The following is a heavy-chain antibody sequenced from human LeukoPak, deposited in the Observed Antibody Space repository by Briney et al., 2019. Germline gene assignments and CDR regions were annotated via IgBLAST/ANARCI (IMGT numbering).Heavy chain of an antibody. CDR2: ISVYNGNT. CDR3: ARSLYYSSSSGGDY. V-gene: IGHV1-18*01. Sequence: ASVKVSCKASGYTFTSYGISWVRRAPGQGLEWMGWISVYNGNTNYAQKLQGRVTMTTDTFTSTAYMELRSLRSDDTAVYYCARSLYYSSSSGGDYWGQGTLVTVSS. J-gene: IGHJ4*02. D-gene: IGHD6-6*01. CDR1: GYTFTSYG.